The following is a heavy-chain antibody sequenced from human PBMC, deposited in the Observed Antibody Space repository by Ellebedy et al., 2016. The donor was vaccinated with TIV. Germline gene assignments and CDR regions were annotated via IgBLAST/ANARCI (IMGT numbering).Heavy chain of an antibody. D-gene: IGHD1-26*01. CDR2: ISTYSDYT. Sequence: AASVKVSRKASGYTFVNYGISWVRQAPGQGLEWMGWISTYSDYTNYAQNLQGRVTMTKDTSTSTAYMELRSLTSDDTAVYYCAGDATGSYTDIWGRGTLVTVSS. CDR3: AGDATGSYTDI. J-gene: IGHJ4*02. V-gene: IGHV1-18*01. CDR1: GYTFVNYG.